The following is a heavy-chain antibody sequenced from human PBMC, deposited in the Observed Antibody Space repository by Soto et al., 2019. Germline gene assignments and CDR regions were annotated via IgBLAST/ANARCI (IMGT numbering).Heavy chain of an antibody. J-gene: IGHJ6*02. CDR2: ISWDGGST. D-gene: IGHD6-19*01. CDR1: GFTFEDYT. V-gene: IGHV3-43*01. Sequence: GGSLRLSCGASGFTFEDYTMHWVRQAPGKGLERVSLISWDGGSTYYADSVKGRFTISRDNSKNSLYLQMNSLRTEDTALYYCAKASCGRPAYYYYGMDVWGQGTTVTVSS. CDR3: AKASCGRPAYYYYGMDV.